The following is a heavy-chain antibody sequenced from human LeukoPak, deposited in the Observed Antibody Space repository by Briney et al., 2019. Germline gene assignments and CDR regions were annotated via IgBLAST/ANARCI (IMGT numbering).Heavy chain of an antibody. Sequence: PGGSLRLSCAASGFTFSSYGMHWVRQAPGKGLEWVAVISYDGSNKYYADSVKGRFTISRDNSKNTLYPQMNSLRAEDTAVYYCAKSRRQLVREFDPWGQGTLVTVSS. CDR3: AKSRRQLVREFDP. D-gene: IGHD6-6*01. V-gene: IGHV3-30*18. J-gene: IGHJ5*02. CDR2: ISYDGSNK. CDR1: GFTFSSYG.